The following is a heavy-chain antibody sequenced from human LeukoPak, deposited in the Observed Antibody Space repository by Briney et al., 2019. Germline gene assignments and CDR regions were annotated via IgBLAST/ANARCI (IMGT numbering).Heavy chain of an antibody. CDR3: ARSGSYAAAGDY. CDR2: IYYSGST. Sequence: SETLSLTCTVSGGSISSYYWSWIRQPPGKGLEWIGYIYYSGSTNYNPSLESRVTISLDTSKNQFSLKLSSVTAADTAVYYCARSGSYAAAGDYWGQGTLVTVSS. D-gene: IGHD2-15*01. CDR1: GGSISSYY. J-gene: IGHJ4*02. V-gene: IGHV4-59*08.